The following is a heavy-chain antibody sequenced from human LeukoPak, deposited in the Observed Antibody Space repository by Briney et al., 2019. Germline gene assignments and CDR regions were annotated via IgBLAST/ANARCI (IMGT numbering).Heavy chain of an antibody. CDR1: GGSISSYY. CDR2: IYYSGST. J-gene: IGHJ4*02. V-gene: IGHV4-59*01. CDR3: ARGGDSSGYYYPVFDY. D-gene: IGHD3-22*01. Sequence: SETLSLTCTVSGGSISSYYWSWIRQSPGKGLEWIGYIYYSGSTNYNPSLKSRVTTSVDTSKEQFSLKLSSVTAADTAVYYCARGGDSSGYYYPVFDYWGQGTLVTVSS.